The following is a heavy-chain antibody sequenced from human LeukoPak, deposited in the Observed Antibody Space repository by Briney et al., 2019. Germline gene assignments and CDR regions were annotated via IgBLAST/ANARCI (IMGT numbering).Heavy chain of an antibody. J-gene: IGHJ4*02. CDR2: ICSDGSNK. V-gene: IGHV3-33*01. CDR3: ARGEGGCSGYEIDY. D-gene: IGHD5-12*01. Sequence: PGGSLRLSCAASGFTFSSYGIHWVRQAPGKGLEWVAVICSDGSNKYYADSVKGRFTISRDNSKNTLYLQMNSLRAEDTAVYFCARGEGGCSGYEIDYWGQGTLVTVSS. CDR1: GFTFSSYG.